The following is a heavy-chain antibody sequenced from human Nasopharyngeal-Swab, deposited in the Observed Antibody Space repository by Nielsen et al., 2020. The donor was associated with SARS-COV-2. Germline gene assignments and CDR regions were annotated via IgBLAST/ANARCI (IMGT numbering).Heavy chain of an antibody. V-gene: IGHV3-30*18. CDR3: AKDASVYGIPYCFDY. D-gene: IGHD2-8*01. J-gene: IGHJ4*02. CDR2: ISYDGSNK. Sequence: GGSLRLSCAASGFTFSSYGMYWVRQAPGQGLEWVAVISYDGSNKYYADSVKGRFTISRDNSKNTLYLQMNSLRAEDTAVFYCAKDASVYGIPYCFDYWGQGTLVTVSS. CDR1: GFTFSSYG.